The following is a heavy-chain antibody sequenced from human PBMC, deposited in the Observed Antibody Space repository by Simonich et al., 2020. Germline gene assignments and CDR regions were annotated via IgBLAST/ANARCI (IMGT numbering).Heavy chain of an antibody. Sequence: EVQLVESGGGLIQPGGSLRLSCAASGFTVSSNYMSWVRQAPGKGLECVSVIYSGSSKYYADSGKGRFTISRDNSKNTLYLQINSLRAEDTAVYYCARWTATGYYFDYWGQGTLVTVSS. CDR2: IYSGSSK. CDR1: GFTVSSNY. V-gene: IGHV3-53*01. J-gene: IGHJ4*02. D-gene: IGHD1-1*01. CDR3: ARWTATGYYFDY.